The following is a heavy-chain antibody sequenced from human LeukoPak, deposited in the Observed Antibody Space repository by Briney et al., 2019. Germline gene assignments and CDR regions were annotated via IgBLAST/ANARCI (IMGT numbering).Heavy chain of an antibody. CDR2: ISHDGNNQ. Sequence: GGSLRLSCAASGFTFSSFSLHWVRQAPGKGLEWVAIISHDGNNQYYADSVKGRFFISRDNSKNTLYLQMNSLRAEDTAVYYCAKDLWGPLDYWGQGTLVTVSS. D-gene: IGHD7-27*01. V-gene: IGHV3-30*04. J-gene: IGHJ4*02. CDR3: AKDLWGPLDY. CDR1: GFTFSSFS.